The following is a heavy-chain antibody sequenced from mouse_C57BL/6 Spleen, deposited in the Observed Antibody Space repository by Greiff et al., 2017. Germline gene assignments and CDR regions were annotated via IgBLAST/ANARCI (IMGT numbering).Heavy chain of an antibody. D-gene: IGHD1-1*01. V-gene: IGHV1-61*01. CDR1: GYTFTSYW. CDR3: ASDYYGSSSPFAY. CDR2: IYPSDSET. Sequence: VQLQQPGAELVRPGSSVKLSCKASGYTFTSYWMDWVKQRPGQGLEWIGNIYPSDSETHYNQKFKDKATLTVDKSSSTAYMQLSSLTSEDSAVYYCASDYYGSSSPFAYWGQGTLVTVSA. J-gene: IGHJ3*01.